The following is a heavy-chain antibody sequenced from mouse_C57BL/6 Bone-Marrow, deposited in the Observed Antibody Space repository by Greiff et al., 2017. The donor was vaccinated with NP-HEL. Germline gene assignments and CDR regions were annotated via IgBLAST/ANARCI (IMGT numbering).Heavy chain of an antibody. CDR3: AKNGWGLLLWYFDV. Sequence: QVQLQQSGPGLVQPSQSLSITCTVSGFSLTSYGVHWVRQSPGKGLEWLGVIWRGGSTDYNAAFMSRLSITKDNSKSQVFFKMNSLQADDTAIYYCAKNGWGLLLWYFDVWGTGTTVTVSS. CDR2: IWRGGST. D-gene: IGHD2-3*01. V-gene: IGHV2-5*01. J-gene: IGHJ1*03. CDR1: GFSLTSYG.